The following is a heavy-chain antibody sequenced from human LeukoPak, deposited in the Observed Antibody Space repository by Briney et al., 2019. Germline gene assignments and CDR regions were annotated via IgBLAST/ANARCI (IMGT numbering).Heavy chain of an antibody. CDR2: IWDDGNNK. Sequence: GGSLRLSCAASGFSFSNHGMHWVRQAPGKRLEWVAVIWDDGNNKRYANSVNGRFTISGDNSKNTLYLQMNSLRAEDTAVYYCARDLTAVAEYYFDYWGQGTLVTVSS. CDR1: GFSFSNHG. V-gene: IGHV3-33*01. J-gene: IGHJ4*02. D-gene: IGHD6-19*01. CDR3: ARDLTAVAEYYFDY.